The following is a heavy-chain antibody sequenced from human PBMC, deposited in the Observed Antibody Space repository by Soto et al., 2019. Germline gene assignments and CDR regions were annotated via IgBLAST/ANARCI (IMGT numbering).Heavy chain of an antibody. Sequence: SETLSLTCTGSGGSISSSRYYWGWIRQPPGKGLEWIGSIYYSGTTYYNPSLKSRVTISVYTSKNQFSLKMSCVTAADTAVYYCACIFSGGYGYGFYYYGMDVWGQGTTVTVSS. V-gene: IGHV4-39*01. D-gene: IGHD5-18*01. CDR3: ACIFSGGYGYGFYYYGMDV. CDR2: IYYSGTT. J-gene: IGHJ6*02. CDR1: GGSISSSRYY.